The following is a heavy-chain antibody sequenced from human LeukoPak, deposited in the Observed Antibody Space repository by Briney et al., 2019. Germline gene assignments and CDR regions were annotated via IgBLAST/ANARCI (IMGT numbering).Heavy chain of an antibody. CDR2: MNPNSGNT. CDR3: ARVKPTIKYSSTRGSPWFDP. J-gene: IGHJ5*02. Sequence: ASVKVSCKASGYTFTSYDINWVRQATGQGLEWMGWMNPNSGNTGYAQKFQGRVTMTRNTSISTAYMELSSLRSEDTAVYYCARVKPTIKYSSTRGSPWFDPWGQGTLVTVSS. D-gene: IGHD6-13*01. V-gene: IGHV1-8*01. CDR1: GYTFTSYD.